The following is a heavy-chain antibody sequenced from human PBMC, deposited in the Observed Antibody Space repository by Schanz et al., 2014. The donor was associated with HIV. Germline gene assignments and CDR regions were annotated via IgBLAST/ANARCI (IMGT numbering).Heavy chain of an antibody. V-gene: IGHV1-69*01. CDR3: ARDSPVAAGTLDY. D-gene: IGHD6-13*01. CDR1: GGTFRSNA. J-gene: IGHJ4*02. CDR2: FNVMLSKI. Sequence: QVQLVQSGAEVKKPGSSVKVSCKASGGTFRSNAITWVRQAPGQGLEWIGHFNVMLSKINSAQKFQGRVSMTADPSANTAYMEMRGLRSEDTAVYYCARDSPVAAGTLDYWGQGTLVTVSS.